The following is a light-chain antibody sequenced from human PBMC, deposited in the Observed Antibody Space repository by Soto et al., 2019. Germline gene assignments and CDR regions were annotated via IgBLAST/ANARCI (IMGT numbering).Light chain of an antibody. CDR2: GAS. V-gene: IGKV3-20*01. CDR3: QQYDSSPRT. Sequence: EIVLTQSPGTLSLSPGERATLSCRASQSVSSSYLAWYQQKPGQAPRLLIYGASSMATGIPDRFSGSGSGTDFTLTISRLEPEDVAVYYCQQYDSSPRTFGQGTKVEIK. J-gene: IGKJ1*01. CDR1: QSVSSSY.